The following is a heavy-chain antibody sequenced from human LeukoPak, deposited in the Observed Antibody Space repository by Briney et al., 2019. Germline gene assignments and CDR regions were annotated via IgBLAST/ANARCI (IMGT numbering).Heavy chain of an antibody. CDR3: ARAPGEWLLYVYYYYMDV. Sequence: GGSLRLSCAASGFTFSSYAMSWVRQAPGKGLEWVSAISGSGGSTYYADSVKGRFTISRDNSKNTLYLQMNSLRAEDTAVYYSARAPGEWLLYVYYYYMDVWGKGTTVTVSS. CDR1: GFTFSSYA. D-gene: IGHD3-3*01. J-gene: IGHJ6*03. V-gene: IGHV3-23*01. CDR2: ISGSGGST.